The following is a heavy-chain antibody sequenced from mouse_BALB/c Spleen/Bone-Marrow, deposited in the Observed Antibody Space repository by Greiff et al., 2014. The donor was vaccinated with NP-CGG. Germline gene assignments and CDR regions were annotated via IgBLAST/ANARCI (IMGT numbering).Heavy chain of an antibody. J-gene: IGHJ4*01. CDR3: ARGSYNEGAMDY. Sequence: QVQLQQSGPGLVAPSQSLSITCTVSGFSLTSYGVHWVRQPPGKVLEWLGVIWTGGSTNYNSALMSRLSISKDNSKSQVFLKMNSLQTDDTAMYYCARGSYNEGAMDYWGQGTSVTVSS. V-gene: IGHV2-9*02. D-gene: IGHD6-1*01. CDR2: IWTGGST. CDR1: GFSLTSYG.